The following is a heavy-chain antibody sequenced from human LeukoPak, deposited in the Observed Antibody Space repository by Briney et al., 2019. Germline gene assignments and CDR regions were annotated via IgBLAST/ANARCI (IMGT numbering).Heavy chain of an antibody. CDR2: IFYGDNT. Sequence: TPSETLSLTCAVSGGSISIDYWNWIRQPPGKGLEWIGNIFYGDNTNYNPSLKSRVTISMDTSKNHFSLKLSSVTAADTAVYFCASGTVFGVLVPYSFHYWGQGTLVTVSS. CDR1: GGSISIDY. V-gene: IGHV4-59*01. D-gene: IGHD3-3*01. J-gene: IGHJ4*02. CDR3: ASGTVFGVLVPYSFHY.